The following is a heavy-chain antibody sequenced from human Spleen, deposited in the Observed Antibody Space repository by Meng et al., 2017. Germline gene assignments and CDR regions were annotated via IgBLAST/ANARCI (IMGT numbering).Heavy chain of an antibody. D-gene: IGHD2-15*01. CDR2: IYYSGST. J-gene: IGHJ4*02. CDR3: ARAGYCSGGSCYSGTFDY. Sequence: SETLSLTCTVSGGSISSYYWSWIRQPPGKGLEWIGYIYYSGSTNYNPSLKSRVTISVDTSKNQFSLKLSSLTAADTAVYYCARAGYCSGGSCYSGTFDYWGQGTLVTVSS. V-gene: IGHV4-59*12. CDR1: GGSISSYY.